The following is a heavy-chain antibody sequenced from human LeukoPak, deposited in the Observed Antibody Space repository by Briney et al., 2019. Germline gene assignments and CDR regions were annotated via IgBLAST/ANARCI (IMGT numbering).Heavy chain of an antibody. J-gene: IGHJ3*02. CDR1: GGTFSSYA. CDR2: IIPILGIA. V-gene: IGHV1-69*04. D-gene: IGHD2-2*01. CDR3: ATPPLGHYSSRGDDAFDI. Sequence: ASVKVSCKASGGTFSSYAISWVRQAPGQGLEWMGRIIPILGIANYAQKFQGRVTITADKSTSTAYMELSSLRSEDTAVYYCATPPLGHYSSRGDDAFDIWGQGTMVTVSS.